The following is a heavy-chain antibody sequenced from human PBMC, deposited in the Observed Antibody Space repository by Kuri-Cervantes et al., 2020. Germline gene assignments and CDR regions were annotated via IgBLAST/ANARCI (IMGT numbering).Heavy chain of an antibody. CDR1: GFTFSSYA. J-gene: IGHJ4*02. Sequence: GESLKISCAASGFTFSSYAMSWVRQAPGKGLEWVSTISGSGSSTYYADSVKGRFTISRDNSKNTLYLQMNSLRAEDTAVYYCASGYSSGSSYWGQGTLVTVSS. V-gene: IGHV3-23*01. D-gene: IGHD6-19*01. CDR3: ASGYSSGSSY. CDR2: ISGSGSST.